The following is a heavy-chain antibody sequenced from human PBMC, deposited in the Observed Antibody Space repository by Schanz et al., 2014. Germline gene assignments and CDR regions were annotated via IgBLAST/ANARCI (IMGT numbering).Heavy chain of an antibody. J-gene: IGHJ4*02. Sequence: EVQLLESGGALEQPGGSLRLSCAASGITFSDYAMSWVRQAPGKGLEWGANIKQAGIEKYYVDSVKGRFTISRDNAKNTLSLQMTSLTADATAVYSCARDKGGYYPFDYWGRGTLVTVSS. CDR2: IKQAGIEK. D-gene: IGHD3-22*01. CDR1: GITFSDYA. CDR3: ARDKGGYYPFDY. V-gene: IGHV3-7*01.